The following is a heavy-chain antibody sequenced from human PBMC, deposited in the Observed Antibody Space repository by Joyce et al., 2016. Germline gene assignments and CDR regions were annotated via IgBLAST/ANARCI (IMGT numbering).Heavy chain of an antibody. CDR1: GYTFTNVD. J-gene: IGHJ4*02. D-gene: IGHD7-27*01. V-gene: IGHV1-8*01. Sequence: QVQLVQSGAEVKKPGASVKVSCKASGYTFTNVDINWVRQAPGQGLEWLGWMTPNGGSTGYAQNCQGRVTMTRDTSISTAYMELSSLRSEDTAVYFCARNKYGTGDFDFWGQGTPVTVSS. CDR3: ARNKYGTGDFDF. CDR2: MTPNGGST.